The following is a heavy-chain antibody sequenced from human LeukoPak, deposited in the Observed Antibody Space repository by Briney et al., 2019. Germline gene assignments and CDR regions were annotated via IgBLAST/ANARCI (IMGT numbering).Heavy chain of an antibody. J-gene: IGHJ6*03. Sequence: GGSLRLSCAASGFTVSSNYMSWVRQAPGKGLEWVSVIYSGGSTYYADSVKGRFTISRDNSKNTLYLQMNSLRAEDTAVYYCAREVDIPGYYYYMDVWGKGTTVTVSS. CDR1: GFTVSSNY. CDR2: IYSGGST. CDR3: AREVDIPGYYYYMDV. V-gene: IGHV3-53*01. D-gene: IGHD3-10*01.